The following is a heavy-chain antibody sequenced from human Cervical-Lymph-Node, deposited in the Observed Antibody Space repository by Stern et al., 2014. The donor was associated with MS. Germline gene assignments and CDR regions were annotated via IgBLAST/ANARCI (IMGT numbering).Heavy chain of an antibody. Sequence: MQLVESGAEVKKPGASVKVSCKASGYTFTSYYIHWVRQAPGQGLEWVGIINPSGGSTGYAQKFQGRVTMTRDTSTSTVYMELSSLRSEDTAVYYCARDKYDASGSYELGYWGQGTLVTVSS. CDR1: GYTFTSYY. J-gene: IGHJ4*02. CDR2: INPSGGST. V-gene: IGHV1-46*01. CDR3: ARDKYDASGSYELGY. D-gene: IGHD3-10*01.